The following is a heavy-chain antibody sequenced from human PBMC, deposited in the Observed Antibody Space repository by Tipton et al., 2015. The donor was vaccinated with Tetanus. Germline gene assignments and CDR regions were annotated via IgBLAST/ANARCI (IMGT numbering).Heavy chain of an antibody. Sequence: LRLSCTVSGGSISSGGYYWSWIRRHPGKGLEWIGYIYYSGSTYYNPSLKSRVTISVDTSKNQFSLKLSSVTAADTAVYYCASTKVLRFLEWPADGMDVGGQGTTVTVSS. CDR1: GGSISSGGYY. J-gene: IGHJ6*02. V-gene: IGHV4-31*02. D-gene: IGHD3-3*01. CDR2: IYYSGST. CDR3: ASTKVLRFLEWPADGMDV.